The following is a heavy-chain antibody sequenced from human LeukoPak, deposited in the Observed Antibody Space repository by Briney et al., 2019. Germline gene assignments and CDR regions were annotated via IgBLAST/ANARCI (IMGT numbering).Heavy chain of an antibody. Sequence: GGSLSLSCAASGFIISTHAISWVRLAPARGLEEVSVVSSGGGTTYYADFVKGRFTISRNNSMSTLSLQMRSLGVEDTAMYYCARGYCSGGSGNWGQFDSWGQGTLVTVS. D-gene: IGHD2-15*01. V-gene: IGHV3-23*01. CDR1: GFIISTHA. CDR2: VSSGGGTT. CDR3: ARGYCSGGSGNWGQFDS. J-gene: IGHJ4*02.